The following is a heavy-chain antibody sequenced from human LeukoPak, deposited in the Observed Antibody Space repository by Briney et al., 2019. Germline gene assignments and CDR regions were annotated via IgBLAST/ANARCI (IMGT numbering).Heavy chain of an antibody. CDR1: GYTFTGYY. J-gene: IGHJ4*02. CDR2: INPNSGGT. CDR3: AREGWYSSSWWVVFY. Sequence: VASVKVSCKASGYTFTGYYMHWVRQAPGQGLEWMGWINPNSGGTNYAQKFQGRVTMTRDTSISTAYMELSRLRSEDTAVYYCAREGWYSSSWWVVFYWGQGTLVTVSS. D-gene: IGHD6-13*01. V-gene: IGHV1-2*02.